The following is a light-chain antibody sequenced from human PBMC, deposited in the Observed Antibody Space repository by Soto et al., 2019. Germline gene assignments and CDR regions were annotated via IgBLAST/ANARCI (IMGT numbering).Light chain of an antibody. V-gene: IGKV3-15*01. J-gene: IGKJ4*01. CDR2: GAS. CDR1: QSVSSN. CDR3: QQHNNWSPLT. Sequence: EIVMTQSPATLSVSPGERATLSCRASQSVSSNLAWYQQKPGQAPRLLIYGASPRATGIPARFSGSGSGTEFTLTISRLQSEDFAVYYCQQHNNWSPLTFGGGTKVEIK.